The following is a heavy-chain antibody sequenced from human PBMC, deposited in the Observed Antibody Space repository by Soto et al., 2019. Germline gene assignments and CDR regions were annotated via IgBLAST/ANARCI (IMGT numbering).Heavy chain of an antibody. V-gene: IGHV3-15*07. CDR2: IKSRALGGTT. CDR1: GFPFSNAW. D-gene: IGHD2-15*01. Sequence: EVQLVESGGGLVEPGGSLRLSCSGSGFPFSNAWINWVRHVPGKGLEWVGRIKSRALGGTTDFAAHIRGRFAITRDVSRNVAYMQLNRLHTEDTAIYYCTTDSYSSMVVVRFDFWGHGSLVTVSS. CDR3: TTDSYSSMVVVRFDF. J-gene: IGHJ4*01.